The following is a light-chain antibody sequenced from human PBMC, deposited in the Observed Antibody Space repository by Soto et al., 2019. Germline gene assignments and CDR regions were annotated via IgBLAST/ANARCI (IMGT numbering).Light chain of an antibody. CDR1: SSDVGIYNL. V-gene: IGLV2-23*02. CDR2: EVN. Sequence: QSALTQPATVSESPGQSITISCTGTSSDVGIYNLVSWYQQHQGKAPKLMIYEVNKRPSGVSNRFAASKSGNTASLTYSGLQAEDEADYYCCSYAGRGTWVFGGGTKLTVL. J-gene: IGLJ3*02. CDR3: CSYAGRGTWV.